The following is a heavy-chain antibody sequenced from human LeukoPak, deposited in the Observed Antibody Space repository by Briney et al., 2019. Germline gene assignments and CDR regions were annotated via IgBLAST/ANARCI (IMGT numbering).Heavy chain of an antibody. V-gene: IGHV1-69*05. Sequence: SVKVSCKASGGTFSSYAISWVRQAPGQGLEWMGGIIPIFGTANYAQKLQGRVTMTTDTSTSTAYMELRSLRSDDTAVYYCARVGGWLVPNEYYFDYWGQGTLVTVSS. D-gene: IGHD6-19*01. CDR1: GGTFSSYA. J-gene: IGHJ4*02. CDR3: ARVGGWLVPNEYYFDY. CDR2: IIPIFGTA.